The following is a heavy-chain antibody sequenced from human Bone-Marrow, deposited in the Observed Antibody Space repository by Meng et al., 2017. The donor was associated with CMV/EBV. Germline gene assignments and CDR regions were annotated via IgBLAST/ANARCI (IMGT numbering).Heavy chain of an antibody. CDR1: GFIFNNYW. CDR2: INGDGSKA. CDR3: ASVPMVRGVILPLVYYGMDV. D-gene: IGHD3-10*01. Sequence: GESLKISCVASGFIFNNYWMHWVRQAPGKGLVWVSRINGDGSKAYYADSVKGRFTVSRDNTNNTLFVQMKSLRAEDTAVYYCASVPMVRGVILPLVYYGMDVWGQGTTVTVSS. J-gene: IGHJ6*02. V-gene: IGHV3-74*01.